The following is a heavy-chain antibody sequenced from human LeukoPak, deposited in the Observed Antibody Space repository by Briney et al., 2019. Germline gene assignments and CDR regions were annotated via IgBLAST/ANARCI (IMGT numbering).Heavy chain of an antibody. Sequence: GGSLRLSCTASGFTFSSNWMTWVRQAPGKGLEWVANINEDGGGKYYVESVKGRFTISRDNARNSVHLELSNLRAEDTAVYYCATRRCSIAACRASSYRSFDFWGKGTTVIVSS. J-gene: IGHJ6*04. CDR1: GFTFSSNW. CDR3: ATRRCSIAACRASSYRSFDF. D-gene: IGHD2-2*01. V-gene: IGHV3-7*01. CDR2: INEDGGGK.